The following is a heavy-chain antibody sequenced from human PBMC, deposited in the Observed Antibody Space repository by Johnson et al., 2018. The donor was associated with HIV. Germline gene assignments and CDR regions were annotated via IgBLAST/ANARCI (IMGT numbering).Heavy chain of an antibody. Sequence: QVQLVESGGGLVKPGGSLRLSCAASGFAFSDYYMAWIRQAPGTGLEWVSFISSGSHSIYYADSVKGRFTVSRDNSKNSLYLQMNSLRAEDTAVYYCARGTWEEPHSFDMWGQGTMVTVSS. CDR3: ARGTWEEPHSFDM. CDR2: ISSGSHSI. D-gene: IGHD1-1*01. J-gene: IGHJ3*02. CDR1: GFAFSDYY. V-gene: IGHV3-11*04.